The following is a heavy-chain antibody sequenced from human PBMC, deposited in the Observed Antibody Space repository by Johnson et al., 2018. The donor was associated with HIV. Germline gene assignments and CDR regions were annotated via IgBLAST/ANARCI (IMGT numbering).Heavy chain of an antibody. J-gene: IGHJ3*01. Sequence: QVQLVESGGGVVQPGRSLRLSCAVSGFTFSSYAMHWVRQAPGKGLEWVAVIYSGGSTYYADSVKGRFTISRDNAKNSLYLQMNSLRADDTAVYYCAKDFGRYCSGGSCYSMSPWGQGTMVTVSS. D-gene: IGHD2-15*01. CDR3: AKDFGRYCSGGSCYSMSP. V-gene: IGHV3-NL1*01. CDR2: IYSGGST. CDR1: GFTFSSYA.